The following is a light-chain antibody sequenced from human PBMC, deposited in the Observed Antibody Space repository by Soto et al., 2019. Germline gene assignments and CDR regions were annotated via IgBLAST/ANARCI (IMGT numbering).Light chain of an antibody. Sequence: QSALTQPASVSGSPGQSIAISYTGTSSDIGGYNSVSWYQQHPGKAPKLMIYNVSNRPSWVSDRFSGSKSGNTASLTISGLQAEGEADYYCSSYTSSSTYVFGTGSNVAVL. CDR1: SSDIGGYNS. V-gene: IGLV2-14*01. J-gene: IGLJ1*01. CDR3: SSYTSSSTYV. CDR2: NVS.